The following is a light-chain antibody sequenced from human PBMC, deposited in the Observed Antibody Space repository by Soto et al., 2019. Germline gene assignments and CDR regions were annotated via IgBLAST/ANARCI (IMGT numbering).Light chain of an antibody. J-gene: IGKJ1*01. Sequence: DIQMTQSPSTLSASVGDRVTITCRASQYISRWLAWYQQKPGKAPKLLIYDASSLQSGVPSRFSGSGSGTVFTLTISSLQPDDFATYYCQQYDSYWTFGQGTKVEIK. CDR2: DAS. CDR3: QQYDSYWT. V-gene: IGKV1-5*01. CDR1: QYISRW.